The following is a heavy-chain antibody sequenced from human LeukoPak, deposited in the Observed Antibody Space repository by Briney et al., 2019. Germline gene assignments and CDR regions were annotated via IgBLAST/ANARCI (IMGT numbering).Heavy chain of an antibody. Sequence: ASVKVSCKASGYTFTSYGISWVRQAPGQGLEWMGWISAYNGNTNYAQKLQGRVTMDTDTSTSTAYMELRSLRSDDTAVYYCAREVLIAAAGNGGIYYYYYYMDVWGKGTTVTVSS. J-gene: IGHJ6*03. CDR1: GYTFTSYG. CDR3: AREVLIAAAGNGGIYYYYYYMDV. D-gene: IGHD6-13*01. V-gene: IGHV1-18*01. CDR2: ISAYNGNT.